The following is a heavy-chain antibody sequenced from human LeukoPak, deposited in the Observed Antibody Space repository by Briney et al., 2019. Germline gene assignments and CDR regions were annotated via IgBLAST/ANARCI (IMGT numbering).Heavy chain of an antibody. V-gene: IGHV4-34*09. CDR2: INHSGST. CDR3: ARHPYYYDSSGLYYFDY. Sequence: SETLSLTCAVYGGSFSGYYWSWIRQPPGKGLEWIGEINHSGSTNYNPSLKSRVTISVDTSKNQFSLKLSSVTAADTAVYYCARHPYYYDSSGLYYFDYWGQGTLVTVSS. J-gene: IGHJ4*02. D-gene: IGHD3-22*01. CDR1: GGSFSGYY.